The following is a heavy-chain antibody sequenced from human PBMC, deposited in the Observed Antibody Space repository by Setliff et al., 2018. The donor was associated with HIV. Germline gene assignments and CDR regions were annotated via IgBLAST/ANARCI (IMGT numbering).Heavy chain of an antibody. CDR1: GLNFNNAW. J-gene: IGHJ4*02. CDR3: VRAAAGLDI. Sequence: PGGSLRLSCAVSGLNFNNAWMAWIRQAPGKGLEWVGRTRNRANNYITDYATSVQGRFTISRDNSKDSLSLQMNNLKAEDTAVYYCVRAAAGLDIWSQGIRVTVSS. CDR2: TRNRANNYIT. V-gene: IGHV3-72*01.